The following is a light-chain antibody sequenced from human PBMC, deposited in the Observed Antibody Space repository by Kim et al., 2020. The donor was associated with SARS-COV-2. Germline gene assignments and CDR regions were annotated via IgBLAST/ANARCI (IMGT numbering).Light chain of an antibody. CDR3: QKYRSWPPA. V-gene: IGKV3-15*01. J-gene: IGKJ3*01. CDR1: EDVGVV. CDR2: DAS. Sequence: LFLGWGVELSCRVSEDVGVVIAWYRKKPGQAPSLLIYDASYRAYGVSGTFAGRGSGTDFTFTINDLQAEEFGVYYCQKYRSWPPAFGPGTKVDIK.